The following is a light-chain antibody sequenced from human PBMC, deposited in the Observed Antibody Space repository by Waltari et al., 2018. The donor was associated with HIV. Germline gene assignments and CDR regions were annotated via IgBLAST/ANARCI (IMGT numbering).Light chain of an antibody. CDR1: QPISNW. CDR2: RAS. J-gene: IGKJ5*01. CDR3: QQYHTDPS. Sequence: DIHMTQSPSTLSAFVGDRVFITCRASQPISNWWAWYQQKPGKAPKLLIHRASILESGVSSRFSGSGSGTEFTLIIDTLQVDDFATYYCQQYHTDPSFGQGTRLEFK. V-gene: IGKV1-5*03.